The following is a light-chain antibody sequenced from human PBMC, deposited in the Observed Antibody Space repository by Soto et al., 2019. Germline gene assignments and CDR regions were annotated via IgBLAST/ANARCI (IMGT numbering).Light chain of an antibody. CDR2: DAS. CDR3: QQYHDWPPVT. V-gene: IGKV3-15*01. Sequence: ETVMTQSPATLSVSPGERATLSCRASQSVRSKLAWYQQKFGQAPRLLIYDASTRATGIPARFSGSGSGTEFTLTISSLQPEDFAVYYCQQYHDWPPVTFGQGTKMDI. CDR1: QSVRSK. J-gene: IGKJ2*01.